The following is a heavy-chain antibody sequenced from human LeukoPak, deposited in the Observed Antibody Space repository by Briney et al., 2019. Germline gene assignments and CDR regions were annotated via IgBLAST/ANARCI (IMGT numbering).Heavy chain of an antibody. CDR3: ARRAYGGKPPADY. CDR2: IYSGGST. V-gene: IGHV3-66*02. Sequence: LAGGSLRLSCAASGFTVSSNYMSWVRQAPGRGLEWVTVIYSGGSTYYADSVKGRFTISRDNSKDTLYLQMNSLRAEDTAVYYCARRAYGGKPPADYWGQGTPVTVSS. CDR1: GFTVSSNY. D-gene: IGHD4-23*01. J-gene: IGHJ4*02.